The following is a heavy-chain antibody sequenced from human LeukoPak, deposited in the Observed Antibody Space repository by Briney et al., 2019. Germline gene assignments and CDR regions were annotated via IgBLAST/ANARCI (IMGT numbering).Heavy chain of an antibody. V-gene: IGHV3-21*06. D-gene: IGHD4-17*01. J-gene: IGHJ4*02. CDR3: VRGDGDLFDY. CDR1: GFTFRIYN. CDR2: ISKTTTNI. Sequence: PGGSLRLSCAASGFTFRIYNMNWVRQAPGKGLEWVSFISKTTTNIYYGDSVRGRFTISRDNAKNSIHLQMSSLRAEDSAVYYCVRGDGDLFDYWGQGTLVSVS.